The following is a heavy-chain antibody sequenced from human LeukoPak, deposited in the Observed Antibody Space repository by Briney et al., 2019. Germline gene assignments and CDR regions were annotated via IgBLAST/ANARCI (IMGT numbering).Heavy chain of an antibody. J-gene: IGHJ4*02. Sequence: SETLSLTCTVSGGSIGTYYWSWIRQPPGKGLEWIGYIYYNGYTDYNPSLKSRVTISLHTSKNQFSLKLSSVNAADTAVYYCVRDRHWTNDWVFDYWGQGTLVTVSS. CDR3: VRDRHWTNDWVFDY. CDR1: GGSIGTYY. V-gene: IGHV4-59*01. D-gene: IGHD1/OR15-1a*01. CDR2: IYYNGYT.